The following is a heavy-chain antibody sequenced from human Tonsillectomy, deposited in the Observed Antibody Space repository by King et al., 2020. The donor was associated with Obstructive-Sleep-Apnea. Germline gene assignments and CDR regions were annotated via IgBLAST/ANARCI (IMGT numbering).Heavy chain of an antibody. V-gene: IGHV3-30*18. Sequence: VQLVESGGGVVQPGRSLRLSCAASGFTFSSYGMHWVRQAPGKGLEWVAVISYDGSNKYYADSVKGRFTISRDNSKNTLYLQMNSLRAEDTAVYYCAKPLAVANPLYYFAYWGQGTLVTVSS. CDR2: ISYDGSNK. J-gene: IGHJ4*02. D-gene: IGHD6-19*01. CDR3: AKPLAVANPLYYFAY. CDR1: GFTFSSYG.